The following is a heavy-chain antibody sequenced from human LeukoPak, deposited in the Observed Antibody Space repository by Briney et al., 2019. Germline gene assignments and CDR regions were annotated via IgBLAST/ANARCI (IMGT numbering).Heavy chain of an antibody. J-gene: IGHJ4*02. CDR3: ARSIVVVTAVSHFDY. CDR2: ISAYNGNT. D-gene: IGHD2-21*02. Sequence: GASVKVSCKASGYTFTSYGISWVRQAPGQGLEWMGWISAYNGNTNYAQKLQGRVTMTTDTSTSTAYMELRSLRSDDTAVYYCARSIVVVTAVSHFDYWGQGTLVTVSS. V-gene: IGHV1-18*01. CDR1: GYTFTSYG.